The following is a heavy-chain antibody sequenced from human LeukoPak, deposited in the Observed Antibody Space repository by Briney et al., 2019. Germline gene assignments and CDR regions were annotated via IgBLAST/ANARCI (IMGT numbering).Heavy chain of an antibody. Sequence: GESLKISCKGSGYSFTSYWIGWVRQMPGKGLEWMGIIYPGDSDTRYSPSFQGQVTISADKSISTAYLQWSSLKASDTAMYYCAGTSRGYSYGRNFDYWGQGTLVTVSS. J-gene: IGHJ4*02. CDR3: AGTSRGYSYGRNFDY. D-gene: IGHD5-18*01. V-gene: IGHV5-51*01. CDR2: IYPGDSDT. CDR1: GYSFTSYW.